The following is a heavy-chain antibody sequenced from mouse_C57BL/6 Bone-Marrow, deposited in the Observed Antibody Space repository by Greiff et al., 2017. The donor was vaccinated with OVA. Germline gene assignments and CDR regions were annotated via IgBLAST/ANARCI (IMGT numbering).Heavy chain of an antibody. CDR3: ARERDGEDAMDY. CDR1: GFSLTSFG. V-gene: IGHV2-2*01. J-gene: IGHJ4*01. D-gene: IGHD3-3*01. CDR2: IWSGGST. Sequence: QVQLKESGPGLVQPSQSLSITCTVSGFSLTSFGVHWVRQSPGKGLEWLGVIWSGGSTAYNAAFISRLSISKDNSKSQVFFKMNSLQADDTAIDYCARERDGEDAMDYWGQGTSVTVSS.